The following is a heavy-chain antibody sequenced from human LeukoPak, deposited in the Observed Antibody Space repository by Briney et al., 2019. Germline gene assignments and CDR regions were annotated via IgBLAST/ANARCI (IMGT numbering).Heavy chain of an antibody. D-gene: IGHD2-8*02. J-gene: IGHJ4*02. Sequence: PGGSLRLSCAASGFTFSSYWMHGVRQAPGKGLVWVSRINSDGSSTIYADSVKGRFTISRDNAKNTLYLQMNSLRAEDTAVYYCARGWGGGVIKAVWDYWGQGTLVTVSS. CDR3: ARGWGGGVIKAVWDY. CDR2: INSDGSST. CDR1: GFTFSSYW. V-gene: IGHV3-74*01.